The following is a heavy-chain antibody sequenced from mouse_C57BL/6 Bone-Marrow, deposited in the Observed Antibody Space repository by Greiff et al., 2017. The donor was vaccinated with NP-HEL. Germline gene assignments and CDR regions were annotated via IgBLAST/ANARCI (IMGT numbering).Heavy chain of an antibody. Sequence: QVQLQQPGAELVKPGASVTLSCKASGYTFTSYWMHWVKQRPGRGLEWIGRIAPNSGGTKYNEKFKCKATLTVDKPSSTAYMQLSSLTSEDSAVYYCARGNYGSSSYYFDYWGQGTTLTVSS. D-gene: IGHD1-1*01. CDR3: ARGNYGSSSYYFDY. CDR2: IAPNSGGT. J-gene: IGHJ2*01. CDR1: GYTFTSYW. V-gene: IGHV1-72*01.